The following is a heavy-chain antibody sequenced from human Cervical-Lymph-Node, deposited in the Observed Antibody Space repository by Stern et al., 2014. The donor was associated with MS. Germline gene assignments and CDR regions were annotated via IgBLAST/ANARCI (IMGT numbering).Heavy chain of an antibody. V-gene: IGHV3-23*01. CDR3: VRDPPLDARFLGLDP. D-gene: IGHD3-3*01. Sequence: EVQLLESGGGLVPPGGSLRLSCAVSGFTFTTYGMSWVRQAPGMGLEWISAISDIGDRTYYADSVQGRFTISRDNSKNTLYLQMNSLSAEDTAVYYCVRDPPLDARFLGLDPWGQGTLVTVSS. J-gene: IGHJ5*02. CDR2: ISDIGDRT. CDR1: GFTFTTYG.